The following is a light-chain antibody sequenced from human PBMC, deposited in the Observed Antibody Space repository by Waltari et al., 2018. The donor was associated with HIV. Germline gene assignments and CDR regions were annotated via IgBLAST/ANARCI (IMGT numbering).Light chain of an antibody. CDR3: QQGNSFPLT. CDR2: AAA. V-gene: IGKV1D-12*01. CDR1: QGISTW. Sequence: DIQMTQSPGSVSASVGARVTITCRASQGISTWLAWYQQKPGKAPNLLIYAAATLHSGVPSRFSGSGSGTVFTLTISSLQPEDFATYYCQQGNSFPLTFGGGTRVEIK. J-gene: IGKJ4*01.